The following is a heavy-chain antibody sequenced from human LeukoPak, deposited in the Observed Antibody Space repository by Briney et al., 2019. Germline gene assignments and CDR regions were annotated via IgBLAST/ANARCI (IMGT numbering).Heavy chain of an antibody. J-gene: IGHJ5*02. V-gene: IGHV4-39*01. D-gene: IGHD3-10*01. CDR2: IYYAGST. CDR1: GDSISSETYH. Sequence: KSSETLTLTCTVSGDSISSETYHWGWIRQPPGQGLQWIGSIYYAGSTHYNPSLKSRVSISVDTSKDQFSLKLFPVTAADTAVYYCARSGWPMGGFDPWGQGILVTASS. CDR3: ARSGWPMGGFDP.